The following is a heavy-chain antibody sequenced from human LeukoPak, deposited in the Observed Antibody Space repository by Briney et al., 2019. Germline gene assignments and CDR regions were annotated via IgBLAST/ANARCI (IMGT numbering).Heavy chain of an antibody. CDR2: IYPGDSDT. V-gene: IGHV5-51*01. Sequence: GASLQISCKGSGYSFTSYWIGWVRQLPGKGLEWMGIIYPGDSDTRYSPSFQGQVTISADKSISTAYLQWSSLKASDTAMYYCARPGYSSSWHFQHWGQGTLVTVSS. CDR1: GYSFTSYW. D-gene: IGHD6-13*01. CDR3: ARPGYSSSWHFQH. J-gene: IGHJ1*01.